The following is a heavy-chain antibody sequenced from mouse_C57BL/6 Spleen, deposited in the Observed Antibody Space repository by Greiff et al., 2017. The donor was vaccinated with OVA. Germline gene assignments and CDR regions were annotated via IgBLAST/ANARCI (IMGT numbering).Heavy chain of an antibody. CDR3: ARRNGNYYAMDY. V-gene: IGHV1-61*01. CDR2: IYTSDSET. D-gene: IGHD2-1*01. CDR1: GYTFTSYW. Sequence: QVQLQQPGAELVRPGSSVKLSCKASGYTFTSYWMDWVKQRPGQGLEWIGNIYTSDSETHYNQKFKDKATLTVDKSSSTAYMQLSSLTSEDSSVYYCARRNGNYYAMDYWGQGTSVTVSS. J-gene: IGHJ4*01.